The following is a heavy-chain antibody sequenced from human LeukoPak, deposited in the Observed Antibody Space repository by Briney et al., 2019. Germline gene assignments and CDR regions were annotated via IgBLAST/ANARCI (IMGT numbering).Heavy chain of an antibody. J-gene: IGHJ4*02. CDR3: ARSRGWLQSHPLGY. CDR2: IYHSGST. D-gene: IGHD5-24*01. Sequence: PSETLSLTCAVSGYSISSGYYWGWIRQPPGKGLEWIGSIYHSGSTNYNPSLKSRVTLSVDTSKNQFSLKLSSVTAADTAVYYCARSRGWLQSHPLGYWGQGTLVTVSS. V-gene: IGHV4-38-2*01. CDR1: GYSISSGYY.